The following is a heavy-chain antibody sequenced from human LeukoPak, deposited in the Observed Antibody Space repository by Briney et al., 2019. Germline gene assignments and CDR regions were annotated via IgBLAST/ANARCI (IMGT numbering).Heavy chain of an antibody. CDR3: GSLTEVFDF. CDR1: GFTFSSYE. Sequence: PGGSLRLSCAASGFTFSSYEMNWVRQAPGKGLEWVSYISSSGTTTNYADSVRGRFTISRDNAKNSLYLQMNSLRAEDTAVYYCGSLTEVFDFWGQGTLVTVSS. CDR2: ISSSGTTT. J-gene: IGHJ4*02. V-gene: IGHV3-48*03. D-gene: IGHD7-27*01.